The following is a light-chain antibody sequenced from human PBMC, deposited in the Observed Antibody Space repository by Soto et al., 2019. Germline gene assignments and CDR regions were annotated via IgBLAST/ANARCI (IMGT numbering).Light chain of an antibody. CDR3: QQYCSTPKT. CDR2: WAS. Sequence: DIVMTQSPDSLAVSLGERATINCKSRQSVLYSSNNKNYLAWYQQKPGQPPKLLIYWASTRESVVPDRFSGSGSGTDFPLTISSLQAEDVAVYYCQQYCSTPKTFGQGTKVEIK. J-gene: IGKJ1*01. V-gene: IGKV4-1*01. CDR1: QSVLYSSNNKNY.